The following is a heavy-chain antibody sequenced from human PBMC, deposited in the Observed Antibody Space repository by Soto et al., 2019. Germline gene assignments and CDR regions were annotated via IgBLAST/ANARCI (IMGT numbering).Heavy chain of an antibody. CDR2: INHSGST. J-gene: IGHJ6*03. D-gene: IGHD3-9*01. CDR3: AREGLYYDILTGYYNDYYHYHIYV. Sequence: SETLSLTCAVYGGPFSGYYWSWIRQPPGKGPERIGEINHSGSTNYNPSLKSRVTISVDTSKNQFSLKLSSVTAADTAVYYCAREGLYYDILTGYYNDYYHYHIYVWAKGTTVTVSS. CDR1: GGPFSGYY. V-gene: IGHV4-34*01.